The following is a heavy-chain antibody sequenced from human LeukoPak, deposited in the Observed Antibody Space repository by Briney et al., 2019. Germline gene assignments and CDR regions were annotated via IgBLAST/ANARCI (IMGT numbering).Heavy chain of an antibody. CDR2: ISSSSSYI. Sequence: GGSLRLSCAASGFTFSSYSMNWVRQAPGKGLEWVSSISSSSSYIYYADSVKGRFTISRDNAKNSLYLQMNSLRAEDTAVYYCAGGSGSYYFYFDYWGQGTLVTVSS. J-gene: IGHJ4*02. V-gene: IGHV3-21*01. CDR3: AGGSGSYYFYFDY. D-gene: IGHD1-26*01. CDR1: GFTFSSYS.